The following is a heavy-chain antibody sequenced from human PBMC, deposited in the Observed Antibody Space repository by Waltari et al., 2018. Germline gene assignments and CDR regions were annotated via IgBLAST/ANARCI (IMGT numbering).Heavy chain of an antibody. Sequence: QVQLVESGGGVVQPGRSLRLSCAASGFTFSSYGMHWVRQAPGKGLEGVAVIWYDGSNKYYADSVKCRFTISRDNSKNTLYLQMNSLRAEDTAMYYCAKDLLGGTGNWFDPWGQGTLVTVSS. V-gene: IGHV3-30*18. CDR2: IWYDGSNK. J-gene: IGHJ5*02. CDR1: GFTFSSYG. D-gene: IGHD1-1*01. CDR3: AKDLLGGTGNWFDP.